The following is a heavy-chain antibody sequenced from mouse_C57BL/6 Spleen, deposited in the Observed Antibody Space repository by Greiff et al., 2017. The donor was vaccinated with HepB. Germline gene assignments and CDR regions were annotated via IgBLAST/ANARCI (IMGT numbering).Heavy chain of an antibody. J-gene: IGHJ4*01. CDR1: GYTFTDYN. V-gene: IGHV1-18*01. D-gene: IGHD1-1*01. CDR3: ARGVITTVVAPYAMDD. Sequence: EVQLQQSGPELVKPGASVKIPCKASGYTFTDYNMDWVKQSHGKSLEWIGDINPNNGGTIYNQKFKGKATLTVDKSSSTAYMELRSLTSEDTAVYYCARGVITTVVAPYAMDDWGQGTSVTVSS. CDR2: INPNNGGT.